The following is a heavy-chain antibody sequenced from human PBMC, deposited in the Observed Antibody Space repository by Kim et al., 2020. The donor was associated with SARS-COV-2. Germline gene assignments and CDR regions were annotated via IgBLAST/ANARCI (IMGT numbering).Heavy chain of an antibody. CDR3: ARVPVGSSSWYYFDY. Sequence: ADTVQGRFTNSKDNAKNALYLQRTSLRAEDTAVYYCARVPVGSSSWYYFDYWGQGTLVTVSS. D-gene: IGHD6-13*01. J-gene: IGHJ4*02. V-gene: IGHV3-11*05.